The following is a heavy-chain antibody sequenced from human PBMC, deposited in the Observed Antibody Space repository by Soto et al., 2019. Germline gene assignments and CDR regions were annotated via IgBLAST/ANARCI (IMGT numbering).Heavy chain of an antibody. CDR2: ISYDGSNK. Sequence: QVQLVESGGGVVQPGRSLRLSCAASGFTFSSYAMHWVRQAPGKGLEWVAVISYDGSNKYYADSVKGRFTISRDNSKNXLYPQMNSLRAEDTAVYYCARDLRGSSWTGNWFDPWGQGTLVTVSS. V-gene: IGHV3-30-3*01. J-gene: IGHJ5*02. D-gene: IGHD6-13*01. CDR3: ARDLRGSSWTGNWFDP. CDR1: GFTFSSYA.